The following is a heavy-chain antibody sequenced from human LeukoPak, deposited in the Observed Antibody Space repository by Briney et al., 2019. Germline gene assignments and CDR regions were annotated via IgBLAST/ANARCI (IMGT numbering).Heavy chain of an antibody. CDR1: GYTFTGYY. D-gene: IGHD4-23*01. V-gene: IGHV1-2*02. Sequence: ASVKVSCKASGYTFTGYYMHWVRQAPGQGLEWMGWINPNSGGTNYAQKFQGKVTMTRDTSISTAYMELSRLRSDDTAVYYCARDLGGNRYYFDYWGQGTLVTVSS. J-gene: IGHJ4*02. CDR3: ARDLGGNRYYFDY. CDR2: INPNSGGT.